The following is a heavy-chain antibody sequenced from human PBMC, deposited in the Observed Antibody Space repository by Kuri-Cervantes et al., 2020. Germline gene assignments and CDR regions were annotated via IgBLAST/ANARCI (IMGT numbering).Heavy chain of an antibody. CDR3: AREGSIVVVVAAPDAFDI. CDR2: IKQDGSEK. J-gene: IGHJ3*02. V-gene: IGHV3-7*01. D-gene: IGHD2-15*01. Sequence: GGSLKISCAASGFTFSSYWMSWVRQAPGKGLEWVANIKQDGSEKYYVDSVKGRFTISRDNAKNSLYLQMNSLRAEDTAVYYCAREGSIVVVVAAPDAFDIWGQGTMVTVSS. CDR1: GFTFSSYW.